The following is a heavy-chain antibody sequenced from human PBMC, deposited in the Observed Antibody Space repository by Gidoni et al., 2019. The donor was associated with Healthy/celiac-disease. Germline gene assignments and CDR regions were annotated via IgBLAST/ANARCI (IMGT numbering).Heavy chain of an antibody. D-gene: IGHD1-20*01. Sequence: QVQLVQSGAEVKKPGASVKVSCKASGYTFTSYDINWVRQATGQGLEWMGWMNPNSGNTGYAQKFQGRVTMTRNTSISTAYMELSSLRSEDTAVYYCASSYNWIILGVLDAFDIWGQGTMVTVSS. CDR3: ASSYNWIILGVLDAFDI. CDR1: GYTFTSYD. V-gene: IGHV1-8*01. J-gene: IGHJ3*02. CDR2: MNPNSGNT.